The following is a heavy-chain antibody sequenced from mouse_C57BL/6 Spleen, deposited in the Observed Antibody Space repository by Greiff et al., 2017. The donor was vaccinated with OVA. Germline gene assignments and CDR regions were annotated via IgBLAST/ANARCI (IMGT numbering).Heavy chain of an antibody. V-gene: IGHV1-9*01. CDR2: ILPGSGST. CDR1: GYTFTGYW. Sequence: VQLQQSGAELMKPGASVKLSCKATGYTFTGYWIEWVKQRPGHGLEWIGEILPGSGSTNYNEKFKGKATFTADTSSNTAYMQLSSLTTEDSAIYYCARWATTVVGGDYYFDYWGQGTTLTVSS. J-gene: IGHJ2*01. D-gene: IGHD1-1*01. CDR3: ARWATTVVGGDYYFDY.